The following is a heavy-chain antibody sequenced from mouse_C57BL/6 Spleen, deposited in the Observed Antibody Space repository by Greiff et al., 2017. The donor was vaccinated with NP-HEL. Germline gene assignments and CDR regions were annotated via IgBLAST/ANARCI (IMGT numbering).Heavy chain of an antibody. CDR1: GYTFTSYW. D-gene: IGHD1-1*01. Sequence: QVQLQQSGPVLVKPGASVKMSCKASGYTFTSYWMHWVKQRPGQGLEWIGMIHPNSGSTNYNEKFKSKATLTVDKSSSTAYMQLSSLTSEDSAVYYCARYYGSSWWYFDVWGTGTTVTVSS. V-gene: IGHV1-64*01. J-gene: IGHJ1*03. CDR3: ARYYGSSWWYFDV. CDR2: IHPNSGST.